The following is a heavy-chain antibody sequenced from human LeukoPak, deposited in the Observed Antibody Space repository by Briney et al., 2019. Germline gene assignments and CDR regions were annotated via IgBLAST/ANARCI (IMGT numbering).Heavy chain of an antibody. V-gene: IGHV1-8*02. CDR2: MNPNNGNT. D-gene: IGHD6-13*01. CDR3: ARRQQQLVVNYYYYYGMDV. CDR1: GYTFTSYG. J-gene: IGHJ6*02. Sequence: ASVKVSCKASGYTFTSYGISWVRQATGQGLEWMGWMNPNNGNTGYAQKFQGRVTMTRNTSIGTAYMELSSLRSEDTAVYYCARRQQQLVVNYYYYYGMDVWGQGTTVTVSS.